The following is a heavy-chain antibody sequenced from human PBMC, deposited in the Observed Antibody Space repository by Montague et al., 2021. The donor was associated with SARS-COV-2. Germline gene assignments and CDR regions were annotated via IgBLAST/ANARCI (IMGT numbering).Heavy chain of an antibody. CDR1: GGSISGYF. J-gene: IGHJ4*02. V-gene: IGHV4-34*01. CDR2: ISHSGSA. CDR3: TRGAPGY. Sequence: SETLSLTCTVSGGSISGYFWSWIRQSPGKGLEWLGQISHSGSANYNPSLKSRVTISVDTAKNQCSLKLTSMNVADTAVYYCTRGAPGYWGQGTLVTVSS.